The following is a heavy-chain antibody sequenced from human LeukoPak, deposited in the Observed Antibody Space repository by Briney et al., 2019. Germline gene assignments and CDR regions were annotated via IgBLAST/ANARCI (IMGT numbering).Heavy chain of an antibody. V-gene: IGHV1-2*02. CDR3: ARSSVTARHWALDY. CDR2: INPNSGGT. D-gene: IGHD6-6*01. J-gene: IGHJ4*02. Sequence: GASVKVSCKASGGTFSSYAISWVRQAPGQGLEWMGWINPNSGGTNYAQKFQGRVTMTRDTSISTAYMELSRLRSDDTAVYYCARSSVTARHWALDYWGQGTLVTVSS. CDR1: GGTFSSYA.